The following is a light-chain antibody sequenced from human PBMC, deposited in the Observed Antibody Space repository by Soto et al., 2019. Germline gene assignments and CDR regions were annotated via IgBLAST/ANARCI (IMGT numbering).Light chain of an antibody. J-gene: IGLJ2*01. CDR3: SSYTRSSTLV. V-gene: IGLV2-14*01. Sequence: QSALPQPASVSGSPGQSITISCTGTSSDVGGYNYVSWYQQHPGKAPKLMIYEFSNRPSGVSNRFSGSKSGNTASLTISGLQAEDEADYYCSSYTRSSTLVFGGGTTLTVL. CDR1: SSDVGGYNY. CDR2: EFS.